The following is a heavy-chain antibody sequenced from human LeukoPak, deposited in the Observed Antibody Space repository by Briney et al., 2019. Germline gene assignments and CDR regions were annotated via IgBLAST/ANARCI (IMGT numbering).Heavy chain of an antibody. CDR2: ISWNSGSI. J-gene: IGHJ4*02. V-gene: IGHV3-9*01. CDR3: AKDSKSYGSSAFDY. CDR1: GFTFDDYA. D-gene: IGHD3-10*01. Sequence: PGGSLRLSCAASGFTFDDYAMHWVRQAPGKGLEWVSGISWNSGSIGYADSVKGRFTISRDNAKNSLYLQMNSLRAEDTALYYCAKDSKSYGSSAFDYWGQGTLVTVSS.